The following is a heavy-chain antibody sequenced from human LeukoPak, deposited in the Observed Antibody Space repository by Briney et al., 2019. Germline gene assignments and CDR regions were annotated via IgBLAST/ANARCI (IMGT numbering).Heavy chain of an antibody. V-gene: IGHV4-39*02. D-gene: IGHD5-24*01. J-gene: IGHJ4*02. CDR1: GDSITSGSYH. CDR3: ARDRDGYAYSFDY. Sequence: SETLSLTCTVSGDSITSGSYHWGWIRQSPGKGLEWIGNTYYTGSAYYRPSLQSRVSISVDTSKKEFSLKLTSVTAADTAVYYCARDRDGYAYSFDYWGQGTLVTVSS. CDR2: TYYTGSA.